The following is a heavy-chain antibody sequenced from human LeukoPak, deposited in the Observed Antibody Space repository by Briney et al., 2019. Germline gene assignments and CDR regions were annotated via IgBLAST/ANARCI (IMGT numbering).Heavy chain of an antibody. CDR3: AKQSYARSLGE. CDR1: GFPFSDFT. D-gene: IGHD2-8*01. Sequence: PTGGSLRLSCATSGFPFSDFTMTWVRQAPGKGLEWISTTNSGGSTTDYAESVKGRFTISRDNSKNTLYLQMSSLRVEDTAIYYCAKQSYARSLGEGGPGTLVTVSS. V-gene: IGHV3-23*01. J-gene: IGHJ4*02. CDR2: TNSGGSTT.